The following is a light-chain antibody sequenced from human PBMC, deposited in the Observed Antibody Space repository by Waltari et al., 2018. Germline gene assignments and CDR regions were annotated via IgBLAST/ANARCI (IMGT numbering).Light chain of an antibody. V-gene: IGKV3-15*01. CDR3: QQYSNWPRT. CDR1: QSVSNN. CDR2: GAS. Sequence: EIVMTQFPAPLSVSPGERATLSCRASQSVSNNLAWYQQKPGQAPRLLIYGASTRAIAFPDRFSGSGSGTEFTLTISSLQSEDFAVYYCQQYSNWPRTFGQGTKVEIK. J-gene: IGKJ1*01.